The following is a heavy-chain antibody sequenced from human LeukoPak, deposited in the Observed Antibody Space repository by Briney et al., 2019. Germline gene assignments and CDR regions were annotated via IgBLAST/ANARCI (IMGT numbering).Heavy chain of an antibody. CDR2: ISYGGSNK. CDR1: GFTFSSYG. J-gene: IGHJ5*02. V-gene: IGHV3-30*18. CDR3: AKGDFDWLTPNWFDP. Sequence: GGSLRLSCAASGFTFSSYGMHWVRQAPGKGLEWVAAISYGGSNKYYADSVKGRFTISRDNSKITLYLQMNSLRAEDTAVYYCAKGDFDWLTPNWFDPWGQGTLVTVSS. D-gene: IGHD3-9*01.